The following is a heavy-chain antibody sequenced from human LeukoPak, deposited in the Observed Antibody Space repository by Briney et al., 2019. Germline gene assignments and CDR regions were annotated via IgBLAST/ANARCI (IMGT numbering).Heavy chain of an antibody. CDR1: GFTVSTYY. Sequence: GGSLRLSCAASGFTVSTYYVSWVRKAPGKGPEWVSVTYSGANTYCADFVKARFTNSRDNSKNTVYLQMNSLRAEDTAVYYCASCFTNGDCEFWGGGTLVT. CDR2: TYSGANT. CDR3: ASCFTNGDCEF. V-gene: IGHV3-66*01. J-gene: IGHJ4*02. D-gene: IGHD3-3*01.